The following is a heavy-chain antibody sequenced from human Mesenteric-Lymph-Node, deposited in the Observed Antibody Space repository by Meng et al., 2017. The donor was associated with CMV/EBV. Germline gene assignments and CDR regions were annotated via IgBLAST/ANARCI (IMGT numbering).Heavy chain of an antibody. CDR2: IRSKAYGGTT. CDR1: GFTFGDSP. J-gene: IGHJ4*02. CDR3: TRGISGTDY. V-gene: IGHV3-49*04. D-gene: IGHD1-20*01. Sequence: GESLKISCTASGFTFGDSPMSWVRQAPGKGLEWVGFIRSKAYGGTTEYAASVKGRFTISRDDSKSIAYLQMNSLKTEDTAMYYCTRGISGTDYWGQGTLVTVSS.